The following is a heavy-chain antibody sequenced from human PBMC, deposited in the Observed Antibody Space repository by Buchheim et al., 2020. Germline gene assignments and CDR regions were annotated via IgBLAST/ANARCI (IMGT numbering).Heavy chain of an antibody. CDR3: ARSPTTPMRAPVQTNPYHFGMDV. CDR1: EFTFKSYA. J-gene: IGHJ6*02. D-gene: IGHD1-14*01. Sequence: QVKLVESGGGVVQPGRSLRLSCSASEFTFKSYAMHWVRQTPGKGLEWLAVISYDGSNKHYADSVKGRFTISRDNSKNTLSLQMNSLRNEDTAVYYCARSPTTPMRAPVQTNPYHFGMDVWGQGTT. V-gene: IGHV3-30*01. CDR2: ISYDGSNK.